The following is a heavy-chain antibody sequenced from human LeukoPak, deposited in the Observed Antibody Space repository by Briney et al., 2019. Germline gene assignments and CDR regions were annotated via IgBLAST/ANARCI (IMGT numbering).Heavy chain of an antibody. CDR3: LSVAGETGMVVPFGYYFDY. CDR1: GGYISSYY. CDR2: IYTSGST. V-gene: IGHV4-4*07. J-gene: IGHJ4*02. Sequence: PSETLSLNCTVSGGYISSYYWSWIGQPAGKGLEWIERIYTSGSTNYKPSLKSRVTIAVDTSKNQPSLNLSSVNAADRTGYECLSVAGETGMVVPFGYYFDYWGQGTLVSVSS. D-gene: IGHD1-26*01.